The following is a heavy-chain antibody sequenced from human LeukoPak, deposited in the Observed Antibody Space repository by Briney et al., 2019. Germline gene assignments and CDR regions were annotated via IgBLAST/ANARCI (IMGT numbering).Heavy chain of an antibody. CDR2: IAYDGSNK. J-gene: IGHJ4*02. D-gene: IGHD4-23*01. Sequence: GGSLRLSCAASGFSFRRYCMHWVRQAPGKGLEWVAVIAYDGSNKYYADSVKGRCTISRDNSKNTLYLQMNSLRAEDTAVYYCAKDLDYGGSSAPGIDYWGQGTRLTVSA. CDR3: AKDLDYGGSSAPGIDY. V-gene: IGHV3-30*18. CDR1: GFSFRRYC.